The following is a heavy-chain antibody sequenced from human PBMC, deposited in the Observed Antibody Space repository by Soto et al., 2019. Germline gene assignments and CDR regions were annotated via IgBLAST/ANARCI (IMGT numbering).Heavy chain of an antibody. CDR2: ISAYNGNT. CDR3: ARLPFYDFWSGYHGMDV. Sequence: QVQLVQSGAEVKKPGASVKVSCKASGYTFTSYGISWVRQAPGQGLEWMGWISAYNGNTNYAQKLQGRVTMTTDTSTSTAYMELRSLRSDDTAVYYCARLPFYDFWSGYHGMDVWGQGTTVTVSS. V-gene: IGHV1-18*04. D-gene: IGHD3-3*01. CDR1: GYTFTSYG. J-gene: IGHJ6*02.